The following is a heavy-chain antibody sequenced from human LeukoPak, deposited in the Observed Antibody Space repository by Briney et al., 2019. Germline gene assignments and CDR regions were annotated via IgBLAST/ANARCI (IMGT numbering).Heavy chain of an antibody. J-gene: IGHJ4*02. Sequence: PGGSLRLSCAASGFSFSTYGMHWVRQAPGKGLEWMAVISSDGNNKYYADSVTGRFTISRDNSMSTLYLQMNSLSTEDTAVYYCAKRASSYFDYWGQGTLVTVSS. V-gene: IGHV3-30*18. CDR3: AKRASSYFDY. CDR2: ISSDGNNK. CDR1: GFSFSTYG. D-gene: IGHD6-6*01.